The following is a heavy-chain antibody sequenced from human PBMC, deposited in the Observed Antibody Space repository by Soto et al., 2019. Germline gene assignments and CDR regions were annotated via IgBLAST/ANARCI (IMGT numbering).Heavy chain of an antibody. CDR1: GGSFSGYY. CDR2: INHSGST. V-gene: IGHV4-34*01. D-gene: IGHD4-17*01. Sequence: SLTCAVYGGSFSGYYWRWIRQPPGKGLEWIGEINHSGSTNYDPSLKSRVTISVDTSKNQFSLKLSSVTAADTAVYYCARGPSTVLNYFDYWGQGTLVTVSS. J-gene: IGHJ4*02. CDR3: ARGPSTVLNYFDY.